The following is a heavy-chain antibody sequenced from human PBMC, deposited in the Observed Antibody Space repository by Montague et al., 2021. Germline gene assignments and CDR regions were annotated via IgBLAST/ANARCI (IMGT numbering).Heavy chain of an antibody. Sequence: SLSLSFPASGFPFSDYYMSWIRQAPGKGLEWVSYITTSGSTIYYADSVEGRFTISRDNAKNSLYLQMNSLRAEDTAVYYCARIRKGADYWGQGTLVTVSS. CDR2: ITTSGSTI. CDR3: ARIRKGADY. D-gene: IGHD3-16*01. V-gene: IGHV3-11*01. CDR1: GFPFSDYY. J-gene: IGHJ4*02.